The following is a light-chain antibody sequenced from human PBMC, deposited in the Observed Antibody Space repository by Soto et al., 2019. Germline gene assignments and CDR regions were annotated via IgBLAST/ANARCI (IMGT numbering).Light chain of an antibody. J-gene: IGKJ1*01. CDR2: WAS. Sequence: DIVMTQSPDSLAVSLGERATINCKSSQSVLHSSNNRNYLVWYQQRPRQPPRLLISWASTRESGVPDRFSGSRSGTDFTLTITSLQAEDVAVYYCQQHYNSWTFGQGTKVEVK. CDR1: QSVLHSSNNRNY. V-gene: IGKV4-1*01. CDR3: QQHYNSWT.